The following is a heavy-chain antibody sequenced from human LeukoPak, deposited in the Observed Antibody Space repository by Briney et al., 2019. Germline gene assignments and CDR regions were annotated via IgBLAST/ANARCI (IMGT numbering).Heavy chain of an antibody. CDR1: GFTFSSYG. CDR2: IWYDGSNK. Sequence: PGRSLRLSCAASGFTFSSYGMHWVRQAPGKGLERGAVIWYDGSNKYYADSVKGRFTISRDNSKNTLYLQMNSLRAEDTAVYYCGRAPPYSNYYMDVWGKGTTVTVSS. D-gene: IGHD4-11*01. J-gene: IGHJ6*03. CDR3: GRAPPYSNYYMDV. V-gene: IGHV3-33*01.